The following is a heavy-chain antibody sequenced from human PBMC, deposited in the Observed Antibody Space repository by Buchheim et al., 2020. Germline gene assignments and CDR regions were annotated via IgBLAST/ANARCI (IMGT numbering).Heavy chain of an antibody. CDR1: GFTFSDYY. CDR3: ARDGSSSGGDFDY. Sequence: QVQLVESGGGLVKPGGSLRLSCATSGFTFSDYYMTWIRQAPGKGLEWVSYISFSGDGKSYADSVKGRFTVSRDNAQNSLYLQMNSLRAEDTAVYYSARDGSSSGGDFDYWGQGTL. CDR2: ISFSGDGK. J-gene: IGHJ4*02. V-gene: IGHV3-11*01. D-gene: IGHD3-10*01.